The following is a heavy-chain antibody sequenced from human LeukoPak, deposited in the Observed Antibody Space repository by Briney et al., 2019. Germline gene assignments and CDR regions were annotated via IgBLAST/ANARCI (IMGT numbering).Heavy chain of an antibody. D-gene: IGHD3/OR15-3a*01. CDR1: GFTFSSYG. V-gene: IGHV3-30*03. CDR3: VREDLGIEY. CDR2: ISYDGSNK. Sequence: GRSLRLSCAASGFTFSSYGMHWVRQAPGKGLEWVAVISYDGSNKYYADSVKGRFTISRDSSKKTLYLHMSSLRAEDTAVYYCVREDLGIEYWGQGTLVTVSP. J-gene: IGHJ4*02.